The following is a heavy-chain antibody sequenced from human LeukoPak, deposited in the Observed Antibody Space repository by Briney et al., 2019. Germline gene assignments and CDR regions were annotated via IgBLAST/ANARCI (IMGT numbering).Heavy chain of an antibody. CDR2: INHSGST. CDR1: GGSFSGYY. D-gene: IGHD3-10*01. CDR3: ARDGGSRHDAFDI. V-gene: IGHV4-34*01. J-gene: IGHJ3*02. Sequence: TSETLSLTCAVYGGSFSGYYWSWIRQPPGKGLEWIGEINHSGSTNYNPSLKSRVTISVDTSKNQFSLKLSSVTAADTAVYYCARDGGSRHDAFDIWGQGTMVTVSS.